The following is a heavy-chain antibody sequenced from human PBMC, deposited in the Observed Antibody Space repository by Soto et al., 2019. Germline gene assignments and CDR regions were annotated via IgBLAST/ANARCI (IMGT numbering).Heavy chain of an antibody. J-gene: IGHJ4*02. CDR2: IKSKINGGTA. CDR1: GFTFSKYA. Sequence: GGSLRLSCAASGFTFSKYAMSWVRQVPGKGLEWVGRIKSKINGGTADYAAPVQGRFAVSRDDSKNMVFLQMNSLRAEDTALYYCAKDAPLVPDTIFGVVINHADRAIFDYWGQGTLVTVSS. V-gene: IGHV3-15*01. CDR3: AKDAPLVPDTIFGVVINHADRAIFDY. D-gene: IGHD3-3*01.